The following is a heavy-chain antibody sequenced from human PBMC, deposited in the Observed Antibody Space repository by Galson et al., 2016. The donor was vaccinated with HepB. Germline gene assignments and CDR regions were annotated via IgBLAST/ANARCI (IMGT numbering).Heavy chain of an antibody. V-gene: IGHV1-18*01. CDR1: GYNFTSHG. Sequence: SVKVSCKASGYNFTSHGISWVRQAPGQGLEWMGWISPYNGNTNYAQKLQDRVTMTTDTSTTTAYMELRSLGSDDTAMYYCARGNYGKNSGPYYVSLEPFDYWGQGTLVTVSS. CDR3: ARGNYGKNSGPYYVSLEPFDY. CDR2: ISPYNGNT. D-gene: IGHD1-26*01. J-gene: IGHJ4*02.